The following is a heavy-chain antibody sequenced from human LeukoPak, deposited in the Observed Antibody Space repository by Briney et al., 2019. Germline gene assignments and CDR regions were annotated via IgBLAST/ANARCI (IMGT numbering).Heavy chain of an antibody. V-gene: IGHV3-33*01. CDR3: ARDLSAAFDF. CDR1: GFPFSSYG. D-gene: IGHD6-19*01. CDR2: LVYDARS. Sequence: PGTSLRLSCAASGFPFSSYGMHWVRQAPGKGLEWVARLVYDARSDYANSVKGRFSISRDDSKNTLFLDMRNLRVEDTALYYCARDLSAAFDFWGQGVLVTVSS. J-gene: IGHJ4*02.